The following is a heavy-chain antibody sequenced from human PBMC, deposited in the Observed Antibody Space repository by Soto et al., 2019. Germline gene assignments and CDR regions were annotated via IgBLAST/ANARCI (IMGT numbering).Heavy chain of an antibody. D-gene: IGHD3-22*01. J-gene: IGHJ4*02. CDR2: IDPSDSYT. CDR3: ARHYARGLYYYDSSGYSAGPDY. V-gene: IGHV5-10-1*01. Sequence: RGESLKISCKGSGYSFTSYWSSWVRQMPGKGLEWMGRIDPSDSYTNYSPSFQGHVTISADKSISTAYLQWSSLKASDTAMYYCARHYARGLYYYDSSGYSAGPDYWGQGTLVTVSS. CDR1: GYSFTSYW.